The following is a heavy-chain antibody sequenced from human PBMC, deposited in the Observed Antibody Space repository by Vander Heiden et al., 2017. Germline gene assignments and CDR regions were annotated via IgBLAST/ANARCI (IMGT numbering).Heavy chain of an antibody. CDR3: ARGTYSGYDYGSHYGMDV. Sequence: EVQLVESGGGLVQPGGSLRLSCAASGFPFSSYRLNWVRQAPGKGLEWISYISTSSSIIYYADSVKGRFTISRDNAKNSLYLQMNSLRDEETAVYYCARGTYSGYDYGSHYGMDVWGQGTTVTVSS. J-gene: IGHJ6*02. CDR2: ISTSSSII. CDR1: GFPFSSYR. D-gene: IGHD5-12*01. V-gene: IGHV3-48*02.